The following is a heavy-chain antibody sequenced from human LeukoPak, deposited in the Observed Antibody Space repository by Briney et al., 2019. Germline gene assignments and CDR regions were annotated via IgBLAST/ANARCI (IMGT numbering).Heavy chain of an antibody. CDR3: ARDRGSLGNGYNEDYFDY. V-gene: IGHV3-21*01. CDR1: GFTFSNDW. CDR2: IGGSESYM. J-gene: IGHJ4*02. D-gene: IGHD5-24*01. Sequence: GGSLRLSCAASGFTFSNDWLSWVRQAPGKGLEWVSCIGGSESYMSYADSVKGRFTISRDNAKNSVYLQMSSLRVEDTAVYYCARDRGSLGNGYNEDYFDYWGQGILVTVSS.